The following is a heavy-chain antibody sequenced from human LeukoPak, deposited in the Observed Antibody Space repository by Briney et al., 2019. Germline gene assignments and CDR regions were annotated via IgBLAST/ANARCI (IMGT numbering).Heavy chain of an antibody. CDR1: GFTFSTSV. Sequence: HPGGSLRLSCAASGFTFSTSVMSWVRQAPGKGPEWVSSIGVSGDTTEYVDSVKGRFTISRDNFKNTLYLQMNSLRDEDTAVYYCAKDSYKYYYGSGSTGEHNDYWGQGTLVTVSS. CDR2: IGVSGDTT. CDR3: AKDSYKYYYGSGSTGEHNDY. D-gene: IGHD3-10*01. J-gene: IGHJ4*02. V-gene: IGHV3-23*01.